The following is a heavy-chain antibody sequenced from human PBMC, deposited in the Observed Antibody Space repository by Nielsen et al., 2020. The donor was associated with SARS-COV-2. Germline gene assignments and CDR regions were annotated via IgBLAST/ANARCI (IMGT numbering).Heavy chain of an antibody. Sequence: GGSLRLSCEASGFTFSSYSLNWVRQAPGKGLEWVSFVSGSSYFTHYADSVRGRFTVSRDNARNTLYLQMHSLKPEDTAVYYCAKASGNDFRRGYYFDYWGQGTLVTVSS. J-gene: IGHJ4*02. CDR2: VSGSSYFT. CDR3: AKASGNDFRRGYYFDY. D-gene: IGHD3-3*01. V-gene: IGHV3-21*04. CDR1: GFTFSSYS.